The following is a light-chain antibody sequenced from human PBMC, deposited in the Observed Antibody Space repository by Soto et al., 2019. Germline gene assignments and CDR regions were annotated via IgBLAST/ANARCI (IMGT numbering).Light chain of an antibody. Sequence: DIQMTQSPSSLSASVGDRVTITCRASQSISSWLAWYQQKPGKAPKLLIYDASSLESGVPSRFSGSGSGTDFTLTISRLEPEDFAVYYCQQYGSPRFGGGTKVDIK. CDR1: QSISSW. V-gene: IGKV1-5*01. J-gene: IGKJ4*01. CDR2: DAS. CDR3: QQYGSPR.